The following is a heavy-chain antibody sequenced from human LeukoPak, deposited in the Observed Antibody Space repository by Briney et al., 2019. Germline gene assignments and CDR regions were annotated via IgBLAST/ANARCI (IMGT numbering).Heavy chain of an antibody. Sequence: SETLSLTCAVYGGSFSAYYWTWIRQSPGKGLEWIGEINPSVTTSYNPSLKSRVTLSLDTSKNQFSLILTSVTAADTAVYYCAKAGEYSSSWGLDYWGQGTLVTVSS. CDR3: AKAGEYSSSWGLDY. CDR2: INPSVTT. CDR1: GGSFSAYY. D-gene: IGHD6-13*01. V-gene: IGHV4-34*01. J-gene: IGHJ4*02.